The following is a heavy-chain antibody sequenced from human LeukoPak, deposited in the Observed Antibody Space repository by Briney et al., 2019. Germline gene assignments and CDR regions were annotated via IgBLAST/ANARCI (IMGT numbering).Heavy chain of an antibody. J-gene: IGHJ4*02. CDR1: GFTFDDYA. D-gene: IGHD6-13*01. V-gene: IGHV3-9*01. CDR2: ISWNSGSI. CDR3: AKDIAYSSSWQLDY. Sequence: HPGGSLRLSCAASGFTFDDYAMHWVRQAPRKGLEWVSGISWNSGSIGYADSVEGRFTISRDNAKNSLYLQMNSLRAEDTALYYCAKDIAYSSSWQLDYWGQGTLVTVSS.